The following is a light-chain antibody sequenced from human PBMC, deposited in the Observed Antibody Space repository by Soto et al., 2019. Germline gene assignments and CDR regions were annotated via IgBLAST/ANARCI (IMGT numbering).Light chain of an antibody. CDR3: QQYGSSGT. Sequence: EIVLTQSPCTLSLSPGERATLSCRASQSVSNNYLAWHQQKPGQAPRLLIYGASNRATGIPDRFSGSGSGTDFTLTISRLEPEDFAVYYCQQYGSSGTFGQGTKVDI. V-gene: IGKV3-20*01. CDR2: GAS. CDR1: QSVSNNY. J-gene: IGKJ1*01.